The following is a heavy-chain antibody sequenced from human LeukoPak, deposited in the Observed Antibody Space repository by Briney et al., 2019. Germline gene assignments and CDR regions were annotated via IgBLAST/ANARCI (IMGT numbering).Heavy chain of an antibody. Sequence: GASVKVSCKASGYTFTGYYMHWVRQAPGQGLEWMGWINPNRGGTNYAQKFQGRVTMTMDTSISTAYLELSRLRSDDTAVYYCARDLLTMVRGVIITAFDYWGQGTLVTVSS. CDR2: INPNRGGT. CDR3: ARDLLTMVRGVIITAFDY. D-gene: IGHD3-10*01. CDR1: GYTFTGYY. V-gene: IGHV1-2*02. J-gene: IGHJ4*02.